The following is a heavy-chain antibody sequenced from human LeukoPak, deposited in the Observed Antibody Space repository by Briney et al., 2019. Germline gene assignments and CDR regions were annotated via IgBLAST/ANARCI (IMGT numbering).Heavy chain of an antibody. CDR1: GVSISGGGHY. CDR2: IYYSGTS. Sequence: SQTLSLTCTVSGVSISGGGHYWSWVRQHPEKGLEWIGCIYYSGTSYYNPSLVSRTTISLDTSKNQFSLKLNSVTAADTAVYYCATSYYGSGSYQPVWFDPWGQGTLVTVSS. CDR3: ATSYYGSGSYQPVWFDP. V-gene: IGHV4-31*03. D-gene: IGHD3-10*01. J-gene: IGHJ5*02.